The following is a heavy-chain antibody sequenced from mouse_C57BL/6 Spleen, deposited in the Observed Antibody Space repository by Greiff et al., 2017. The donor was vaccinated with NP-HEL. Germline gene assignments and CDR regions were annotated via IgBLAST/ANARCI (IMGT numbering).Heavy chain of an antibody. CDR1: GFTFSSYA. CDR2: ISSGGDYI. J-gene: IGHJ4*01. D-gene: IGHD2-3*01. CDR3: TRDGGGSYAMDY. V-gene: IGHV5-9-1*02. Sequence: EVKLVESGEGLVKPGGSLKLSCAASGFTFSSYAMSWVRQTPEKRLEWVAYISSGGDYIYYADTVKGRFTISRDNARNTLYLQMSSLKSEDTAMYYCTRDGGGSYAMDYWGQGTSVTVSS.